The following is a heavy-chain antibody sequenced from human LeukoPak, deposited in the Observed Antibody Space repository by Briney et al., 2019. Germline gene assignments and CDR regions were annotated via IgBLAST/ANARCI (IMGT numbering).Heavy chain of an antibody. D-gene: IGHD5-12*01. CDR2: INTNTGNP. CDR3: ARGGISGYDHQAGFDP. V-gene: IGHV7-4-1*02. CDR1: GYTFTSYA. Sequence: GASVKVSCKASGYTFTSYAMNWVRQAPGQGLEWMGWINTNTGNPTYAQGFTGRFVFSLDTSVSTAYLQISSLKAEDTAVYYCARGGISGYDHQAGFDPWGQGTLVTVSS. J-gene: IGHJ5*02.